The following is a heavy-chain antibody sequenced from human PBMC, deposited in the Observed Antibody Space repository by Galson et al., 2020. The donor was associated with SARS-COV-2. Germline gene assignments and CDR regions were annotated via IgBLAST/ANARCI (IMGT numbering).Heavy chain of an antibody. Sequence: TLSLTCTVYGGSFSAYYWSWIRQPPGKGLEWIGDIYHSGRTNYNPSLKSRVTISVDASKNQFSLNLGSVTAADAAVYYCARAPTSSGFLYYYYYGMDVWGQGTTVTVSS. D-gene: IGHD3-22*01. J-gene: IGHJ6*02. CDR2: IYHSGRT. CDR1: GGSFSAYY. CDR3: ARAPTSSGFLYYYYYGMDV. V-gene: IGHV4-34*01.